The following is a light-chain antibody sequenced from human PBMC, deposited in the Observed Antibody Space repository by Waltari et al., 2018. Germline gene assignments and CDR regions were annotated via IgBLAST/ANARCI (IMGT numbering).Light chain of an antibody. CDR3: QQTFSIPRSS. CDR2: AAS. CDR1: QSINNY. Sequence: DIQMTQSPSSLSASVGDRVTITCRATQSINNYLNWYQHKPGRAPKLLIYAASSLQNGVPSRFTGSGSGTHFTLTITSLQPEDFATYYCQQTFSIPRSSFGQGTKLEIK. J-gene: IGKJ2*01. V-gene: IGKV1-39*01.